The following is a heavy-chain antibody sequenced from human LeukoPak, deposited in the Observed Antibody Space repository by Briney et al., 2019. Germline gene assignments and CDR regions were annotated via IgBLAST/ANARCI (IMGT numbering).Heavy chain of an antibody. CDR2: IYHSGST. CDR3: ARGGNYGQRYYYYMDV. Sequence: SETLSLTCTVSGGSISSYYWSWIRQPPGKGLEWIGSIYHSGSTYYNPSLKSRVTISVDTSKNQFSLKLSSVTAADTAVYYCARGGNYGQRYYYYMDVWGKGTTVTVSS. J-gene: IGHJ6*03. CDR1: GGSISSYY. D-gene: IGHD4-11*01. V-gene: IGHV4-38-2*02.